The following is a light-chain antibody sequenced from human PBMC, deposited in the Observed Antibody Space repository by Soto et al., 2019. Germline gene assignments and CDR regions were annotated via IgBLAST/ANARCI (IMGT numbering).Light chain of an antibody. J-gene: IGKJ1*01. Sequence: EIVMTQSPATLSVSPGERATLSCRASQSVSSDLAWYHQKPGQAPRLLIYGASTRATGIPARFSDSGSGTEFTLTITSLQSEDFAVYYCQQYNNWPRTFGQGTKVGIK. V-gene: IGKV3-15*01. CDR1: QSVSSD. CDR3: QQYNNWPRT. CDR2: GAS.